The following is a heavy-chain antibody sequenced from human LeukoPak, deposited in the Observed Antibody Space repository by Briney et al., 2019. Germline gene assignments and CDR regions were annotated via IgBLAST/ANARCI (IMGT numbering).Heavy chain of an antibody. CDR1: GFLFSSYT. J-gene: IGHJ5*02. D-gene: IGHD2-2*01. CDR2: ISSSNTYI. Sequence: PGGSLRLSCAASGFLFSSYTMNWVRQAPGKGLEWVSSISSSNTYIYYADSVKGRFTISRDNDKNSLYLQMNSLRDEDTAVYYCAREPPSTKLNWLDPWGQGTLVTVSS. CDR3: AREPPSTKLNWLDP. V-gene: IGHV3-21*01.